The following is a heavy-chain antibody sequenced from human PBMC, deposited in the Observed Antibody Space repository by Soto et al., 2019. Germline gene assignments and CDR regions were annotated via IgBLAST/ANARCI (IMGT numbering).Heavy chain of an antibody. J-gene: IGHJ5*02. CDR3: ARGADTALVRGYNWFDP. V-gene: IGHV4-34*01. Sequence: SETLSLTCAVYGGSFSDYYWSWIRQPPGKGLEWIGEINHSGSTNYNPSLKSRVIMSVDTSKNKFSLRLNSVTAADTAVYYCARGADTALVRGYNWFDPWGQGTLVTVSS. CDR2: INHSGST. D-gene: IGHD5-18*01. CDR1: GGSFSDYY.